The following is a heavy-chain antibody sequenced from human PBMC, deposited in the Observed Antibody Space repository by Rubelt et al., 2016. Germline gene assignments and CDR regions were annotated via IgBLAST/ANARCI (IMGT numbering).Heavy chain of an antibody. Sequence: QVQLQESGPGLVKPSETLSLSCTVSGGSISGYYWSWIRQPPGKGLEWIGDSNDSGSTNYNPSLKSRVTISVDTFKNQSSLKRSSVTAADTAVYYCARGYNYGPQYDFWGQGTLVTVSS. V-gene: IGHV4-59*04. CDR1: GGSISGYY. J-gene: IGHJ4*02. CDR2: SNDSGST. CDR3: ARGYNYGPQYDF. D-gene: IGHD5-18*01.